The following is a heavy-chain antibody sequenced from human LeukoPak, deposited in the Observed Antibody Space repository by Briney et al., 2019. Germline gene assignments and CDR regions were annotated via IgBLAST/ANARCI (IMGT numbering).Heavy chain of an antibody. D-gene: IGHD4-17*01. CDR1: GFTFTNHG. V-gene: IGHV3-30*18. Sequence: PGRSLRLSCVASGFTFTNHGMHWVRQAPGKGLEWVAVISYDGSNKYYADSLKGRLTISRDNSKNTLYLQMNSLRAEDTAVYYCAKGEDYGDYLGGFDYWGQGTLVTVSS. J-gene: IGHJ4*02. CDR3: AKGEDYGDYLGGFDY. CDR2: ISYDGSNK.